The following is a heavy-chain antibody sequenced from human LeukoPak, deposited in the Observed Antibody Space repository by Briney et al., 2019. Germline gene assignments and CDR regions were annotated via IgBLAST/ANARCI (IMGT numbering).Heavy chain of an antibody. V-gene: IGHV3-23*01. CDR3: AKDRRTLDAFDI. J-gene: IGHJ3*02. CDR2: ISASGGTT. CDR1: GFTFNNYG. Sequence: GGSLRLSCAASGFTFNNYGMSWVRQAPGKGLEWVSGISASGGTTYYADSVKGRFTISRDISKNTLYLQMNTLRAEDTAIYYCAKDRRTLDAFDIWGQGTMVTVSP.